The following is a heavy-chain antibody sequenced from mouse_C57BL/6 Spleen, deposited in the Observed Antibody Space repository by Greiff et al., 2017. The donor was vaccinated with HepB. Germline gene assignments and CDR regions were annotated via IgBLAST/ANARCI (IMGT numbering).Heavy chain of an antibody. D-gene: IGHD1-1*01. J-gene: IGHJ3*01. Sequence: VQLQQSGAELVRPGASVTLSCKASGYTFTDYEMHWVKQTPVHGLEWIGAIDPETGGTAYNQKFKGKAILTADTSSSTAYMELRSLTSEDSAGYYCTRDYYYGSSPWFAYWGQGTLVTVSA. CDR1: GYTFTDYE. CDR3: TRDYYYGSSPWFAY. V-gene: IGHV1-15*01. CDR2: IDPETGGT.